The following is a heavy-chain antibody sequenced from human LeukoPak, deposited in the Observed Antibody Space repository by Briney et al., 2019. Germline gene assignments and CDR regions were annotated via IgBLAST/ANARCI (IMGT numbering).Heavy chain of an antibody. Sequence: PGGSLRLSCAASGFTFSDYYMTWIRQAPGKGLEWVSYISDSSGYTNFADSVKGRITISRDNAKNSLYLQMNSLRAEDTAVYYCARLADYGSGSYYLDYWGQGTLVTVSS. CDR3: ARLADYGSGSYYLDY. J-gene: IGHJ4*02. CDR1: GFTFSDYY. D-gene: IGHD3-10*01. V-gene: IGHV3-11*03. CDR2: ISDSSGYT.